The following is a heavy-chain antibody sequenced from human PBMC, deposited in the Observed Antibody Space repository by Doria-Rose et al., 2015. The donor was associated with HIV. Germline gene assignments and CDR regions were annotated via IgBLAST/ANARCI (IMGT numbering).Heavy chain of an antibody. CDR2: INTDGTSA. Sequence: EVQLLESGGGLVQPGGSLRLSCTASGFNFRTYWMRWVRQAPGKGLLWVSRINTDGTSANYADFVKGRFSISGDNAKNTLYLQMNSLRAEDTAVYYRAALDILIGPVDYWGQGTLVAVSS. V-gene: IGHV3-74*01. CDR3: AALDILIGPVDY. J-gene: IGHJ4*02. D-gene: IGHD3-9*01. CDR1: GFNFRTYW.